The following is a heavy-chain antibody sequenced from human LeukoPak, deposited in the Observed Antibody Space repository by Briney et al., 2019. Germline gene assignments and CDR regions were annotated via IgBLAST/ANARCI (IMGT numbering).Heavy chain of an antibody. D-gene: IGHD2-8*01. Sequence: SETVSLTCAVYGGSFSGYYWSWVRQPPGKGLEWIGEINHSGSTNYNPSLKSRVTISVDTSKNQFSLKLSSVTAADTAVYYCARLYLDYWGQGTLVTVSS. J-gene: IGHJ4*02. CDR3: ARLYLDY. CDR1: GGSFSGYY. V-gene: IGHV4-34*01. CDR2: INHSGST.